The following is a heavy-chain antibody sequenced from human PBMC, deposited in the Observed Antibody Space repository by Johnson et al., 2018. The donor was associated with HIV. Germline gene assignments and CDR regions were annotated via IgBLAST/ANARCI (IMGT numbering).Heavy chain of an antibody. CDR2: IKSKTDGGTT. CDR1: GFSFSNAW. Sequence: VQLVESGGGLVKPGESLRLSCAASGFSFSNAWMNWVRQAPGKGLEWVGRIKSKTDGGTTDYAAPVKGRFTLSRDDSKNTLFLQMNSLKTEDTAVYYCTTGGYGSSSAAFDIWGQGTMVTVSS. V-gene: IGHV3-15*01. CDR3: TTGGYGSSSAAFDI. D-gene: IGHD6-6*01. J-gene: IGHJ3*02.